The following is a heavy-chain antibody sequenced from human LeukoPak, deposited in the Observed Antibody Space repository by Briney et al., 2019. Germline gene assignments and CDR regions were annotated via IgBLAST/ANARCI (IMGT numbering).Heavy chain of an antibody. CDR3: ARGGEWELLGGDYFDY. Sequence: SETLSLTCTVSGGSISSYYWSWIRQPPGKGLEWIGYIYYSGSTNYNPSLKSRVTISVDTSKNQFSLKLSSVTAADTAVYYCARGGEWELLGGDYFDYWAREPWSPSPQ. D-gene: IGHD1-26*01. V-gene: IGHV4-59*01. CDR1: GGSISSYY. CDR2: IYYSGST. J-gene: IGHJ4*02.